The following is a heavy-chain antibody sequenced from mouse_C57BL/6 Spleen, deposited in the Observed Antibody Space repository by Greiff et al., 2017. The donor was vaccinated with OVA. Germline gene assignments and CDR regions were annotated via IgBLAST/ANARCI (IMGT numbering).Heavy chain of an antibody. CDR2: IYPGDGDT. CDR3: ARWRDYDVGYYFDY. CDR1: GYAFSSSW. D-gene: IGHD2-4*01. V-gene: IGHV1-82*01. J-gene: IGHJ2*01. Sequence: QVQLQQSGPELVKPGASVKISCKASGYAFSSSWMNWVKQRPGKGLEWIGRIYPGDGDTNYNGKFKGKATLTADKSSSTAYMQLSSLTSEDSAVYFCARWRDYDVGYYFDYWGQGTTLTVSS.